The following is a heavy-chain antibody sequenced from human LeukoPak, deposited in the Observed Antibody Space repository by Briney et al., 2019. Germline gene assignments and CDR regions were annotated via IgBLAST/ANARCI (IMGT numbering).Heavy chain of an antibody. Sequence: ASVKVSCKASGGTFSSYAISWVRQAPGQGLEWMGGIIPIFGTANYAQKFQGRVTITTDESTSTAYMELSSLRSEDTAVYYCARDRGRNIVVVPAAIFGVRGPFDYWGQGTLVTVSS. CDR1: GGTFSSYA. V-gene: IGHV1-69*05. CDR2: IIPIFGTA. D-gene: IGHD2-2*01. J-gene: IGHJ4*02. CDR3: ARDRGRNIVVVPAAIFGVRGPFDY.